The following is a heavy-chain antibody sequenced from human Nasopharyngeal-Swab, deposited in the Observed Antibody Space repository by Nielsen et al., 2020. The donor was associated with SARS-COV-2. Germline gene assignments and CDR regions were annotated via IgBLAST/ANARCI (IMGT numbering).Heavy chain of an antibody. J-gene: IGHJ6*02. D-gene: IGHD3-10*01. CDR1: GYTFTTYY. Sequence: ASVKVSCKASGYTFTTYYKHWVRQVPGKGLEWMGIINPSGGGTNYAQKFKGRATMTGDTSTGTVYMELTSLTSEDTAVYYCARMMYFHGYYAMDVWGQGTTVTVSS. V-gene: IGHV1-46*01. CDR3: ARMMYFHGYYAMDV. CDR2: INPSGGGT.